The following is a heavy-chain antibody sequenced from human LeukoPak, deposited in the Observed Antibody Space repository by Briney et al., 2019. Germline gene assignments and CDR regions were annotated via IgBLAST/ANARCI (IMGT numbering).Heavy chain of an antibody. J-gene: IGHJ3*02. CDR3: ASGAEWLVADAFDI. CDR1: GFTFSSYA. CDR2: ISYDGSNK. D-gene: IGHD3-3*01. Sequence: GGSLRLSCAASGFTFSSYAMHWVRQAPGKGLEWVAVISYDGSNKYYADSVKGRFTISRDNSKNTLYLQMNSLRAEDTAVYYCASGAEWLVADAFDIWGPGTMVTVSS. V-gene: IGHV3-30-3*01.